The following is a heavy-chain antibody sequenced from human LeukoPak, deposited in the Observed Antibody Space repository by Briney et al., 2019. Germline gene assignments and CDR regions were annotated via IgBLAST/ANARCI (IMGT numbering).Heavy chain of an antibody. Sequence: GGSLRLSCAASEVTFSSYNMNWVRQAPGKGLEWVSSISSGSSYIYYADSVKGRFTISRDNAKNSLYLQMNSLRAEDTAVYYCARAPAGDTIFGVVTHYYYYYGMDVWGQGTTVTVSS. CDR2: ISSGSSYI. J-gene: IGHJ6*02. CDR1: EVTFSSYN. CDR3: ARAPAGDTIFGVVTHYYYYYGMDV. D-gene: IGHD3-3*01. V-gene: IGHV3-21*01.